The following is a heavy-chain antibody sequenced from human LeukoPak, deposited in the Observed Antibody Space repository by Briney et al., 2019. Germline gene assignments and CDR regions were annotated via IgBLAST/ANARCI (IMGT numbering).Heavy chain of an antibody. J-gene: IGHJ2*01. Sequence: GGSLTLSCAASGFTFSSYAMHWVRQAPGKGLEYVSAISSNGGSTYYANSVKGRLTISRDNSKNTLYLQMGGLRAEDMAVYYCVRGISSGWWYWYFDLWGRGTLVTVSS. V-gene: IGHV3-64*01. CDR1: GFTFSSYA. CDR2: ISSNGGST. CDR3: VRGISSGWWYWYFDL. D-gene: IGHD6-19*01.